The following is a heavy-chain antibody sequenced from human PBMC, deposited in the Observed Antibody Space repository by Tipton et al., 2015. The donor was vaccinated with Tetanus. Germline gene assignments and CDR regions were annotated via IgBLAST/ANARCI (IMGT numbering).Heavy chain of an antibody. CDR2: IFYGGAT. CDR3: ARKLADYNGGGMDV. V-gene: IGHV4-59*01. CDR1: SGSITPYY. D-gene: IGHD5-12*01. Sequence: GLVKPSETLSLTCSVSSGSITPYYWTWIRQPPGKGLEWIGYIFYGGATNYNPSLGSRLTISVDTSKNQFSLKLTSVTAADTAVYFCARKLADYNGGGMDVWGPGTTVTVSS. J-gene: IGHJ6*02.